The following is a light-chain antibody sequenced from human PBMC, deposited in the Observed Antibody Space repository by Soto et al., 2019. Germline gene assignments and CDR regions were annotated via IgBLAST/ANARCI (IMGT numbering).Light chain of an antibody. CDR3: QQYGSSPFT. Sequence: EIVLTQSPGTLSLSPGERATLSCRASQSVSSSYLAWYQQKPGQTPRLLFYGASSRATGVPDRFSGSGSGTDFPLTISRLEPEDLAVYYCQQYGSSPFTFGPGTKVDIK. V-gene: IGKV3-20*01. CDR2: GAS. CDR1: QSVSSSY. J-gene: IGKJ3*01.